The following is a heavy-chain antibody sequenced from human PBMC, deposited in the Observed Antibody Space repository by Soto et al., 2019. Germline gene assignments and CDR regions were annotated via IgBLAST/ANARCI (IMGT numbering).Heavy chain of an antibody. Sequence: GGSLRLSCAASGFTFSSYGMSWVRQAPGKGLEWVSVISGGGDTTYYADSVKGRFTISRDNSKNTLYLQMNSLRAEDTAIYYCEKAPGWPFYFDYWGQGTLVTVSS. J-gene: IGHJ4*02. CDR3: EKAPGWPFYFDY. V-gene: IGHV3-23*01. CDR1: GFTFSSYG. CDR2: ISGGGDTT.